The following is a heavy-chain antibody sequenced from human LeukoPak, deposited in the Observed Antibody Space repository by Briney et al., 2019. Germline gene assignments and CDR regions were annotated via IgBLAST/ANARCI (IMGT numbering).Heavy chain of an antibody. Sequence: SVKVSCKASGGTFSSYAISWVRQAPGQGLEWMGGIIPIFGTANYAQKFQGRVTITADESTSTAYMELSSLRSEDTAVYYCASPAEGDIVVVPAASGAFDIWGQGTMVTVSS. CDR2: IIPIFGTA. CDR3: ASPAEGDIVVVPAASGAFDI. J-gene: IGHJ3*02. V-gene: IGHV1-69*13. CDR1: GGTFSSYA. D-gene: IGHD2-2*01.